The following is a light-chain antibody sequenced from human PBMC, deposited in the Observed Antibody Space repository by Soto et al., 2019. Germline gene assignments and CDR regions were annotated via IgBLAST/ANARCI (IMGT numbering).Light chain of an antibody. CDR2: GAS. Sequence: EMVLTQSPGTLSLSPGERATLSCRASQSVSSSYLAWYQQKPGQAPRLLIYGASSMATGIPDRFSGSGSGTDFTLTISRLEPEDFAVYYCQQYGSSPHLIAFGGGTKVEIK. CDR1: QSVSSSY. V-gene: IGKV3-20*01. J-gene: IGKJ4*01. CDR3: QQYGSSPHLIA.